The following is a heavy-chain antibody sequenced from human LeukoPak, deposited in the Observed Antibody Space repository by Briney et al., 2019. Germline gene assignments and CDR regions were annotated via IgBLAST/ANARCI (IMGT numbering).Heavy chain of an antibody. CDR2: IYYSGST. Sequence: SETLSLTCTVSGGSISSYYWSWIRQPPRKGLEWIGYIYYSGSTNYNPSLKSRVTISVDTSKNQFSLKLSSVTAADTAVYYCAREVVGENYLYYYYGMDVWGQGTTVTVSS. J-gene: IGHJ6*02. CDR3: AREVVGENYLYYYYGMDV. CDR1: GGSISSYY. D-gene: IGHD2/OR15-2a*01. V-gene: IGHV4-59*01.